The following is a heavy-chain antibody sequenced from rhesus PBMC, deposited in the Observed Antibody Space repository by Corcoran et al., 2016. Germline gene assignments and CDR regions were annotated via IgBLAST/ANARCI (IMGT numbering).Heavy chain of an antibody. D-gene: IGHD2-21*01. CDR3: ARGPGYCTGSGCYADWYFDL. Sequence: QVQLVQSGAEVKKPGSSVKVSCKASGYTFTDYYMHWVRQAPRQGLEWMGWINPYNGNTKHAQKFQARVTMTRDTSTSTAYMERSSLRSEDTAVYYCARGPGYCTGSGCYADWYFDLWGPGTPITISS. CDR1: GYTFTDYY. CDR2: INPYNGNT. V-gene: IGHV1S2*01. J-gene: IGHJ2*01.